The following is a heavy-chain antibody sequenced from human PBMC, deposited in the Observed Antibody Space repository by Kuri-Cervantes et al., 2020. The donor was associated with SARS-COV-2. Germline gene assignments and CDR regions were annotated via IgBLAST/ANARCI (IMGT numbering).Heavy chain of an antibody. CDR3: ARAVLGVVAYFDY. D-gene: IGHD3-3*01. V-gene: IGHV3-48*01. CDR1: GFTFSSYS. Sequence: GGSLRLSCAASGFTFSSYSMNWVRQAPGKGLEWVSYISSSSSTIYYADSVKGRFTISRDNAKNSLYLQMSSLRAEDTAVYYCARAVLGVVAYFDYWGQGTLVTVSS. J-gene: IGHJ4*02. CDR2: ISSSSSTI.